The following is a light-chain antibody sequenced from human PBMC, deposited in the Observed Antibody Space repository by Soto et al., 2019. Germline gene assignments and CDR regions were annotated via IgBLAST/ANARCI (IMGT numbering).Light chain of an antibody. V-gene: IGLV2-14*01. Sequence: QSALAQPSSVSGSPGQSITISCTGTSTDVGGYNYVSWYQHHSGKAPKLLIYEVTNRPSGISDRFSGSKSVNTASLTISGLQAEDESDYYCGSYSRTDTPFVFGTGTKLTVL. CDR2: EVT. J-gene: IGLJ1*01. CDR1: STDVGGYNY. CDR3: GSYSRTDTPFV.